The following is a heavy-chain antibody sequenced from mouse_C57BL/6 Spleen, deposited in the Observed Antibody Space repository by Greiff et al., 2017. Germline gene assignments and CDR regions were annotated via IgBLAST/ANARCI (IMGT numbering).Heavy chain of an antibody. V-gene: IGHV1-26*01. Sequence: EVQLQQSGPELVKPGASVKISCKASGYTFTDYYMNWVKQSRGQSLEWIGDINPQNGGTSYNQKFKGKATLTVDKSSSTAYMELRSLTSEDSAVYYCARHYSGSSPLDDWGKGTTLTVSS. CDR2: INPQNGGT. CDR3: ARHYSGSSPLDD. D-gene: IGHD1-1*01. CDR1: GYTFTDYY. J-gene: IGHJ2*01.